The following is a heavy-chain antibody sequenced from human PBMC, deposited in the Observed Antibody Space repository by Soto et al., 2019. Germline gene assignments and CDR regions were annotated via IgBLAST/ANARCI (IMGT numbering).Heavy chain of an antibody. CDR2: INAGNGNT. CDR1: GYTFTSYA. CDR3: ARDQGWLLPNWNYGSGWFDP. J-gene: IGHJ5*02. V-gene: IGHV1-3*01. Sequence: QVQLVQSGAEVKKPGASVKVSCKASGYTFTSYAMHWVRQAPGQRLEWMGWINAGNGNTKYSQKFQGRVTITRDTPASTAYMELSSLRSEDTAVYYCARDQGWLLPNWNYGSGWFDPWGQGTLVTVSS. D-gene: IGHD1-7*01.